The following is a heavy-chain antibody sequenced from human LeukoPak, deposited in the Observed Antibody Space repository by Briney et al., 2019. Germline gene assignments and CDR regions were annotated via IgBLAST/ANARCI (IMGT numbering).Heavy chain of an antibody. J-gene: IGHJ6*02. D-gene: IGHD4-17*01. CDR3: AKDRLGYGDYLVGMDV. CDR1: GFTFSSYA. V-gene: IGHV3-23*01. Sequence: PGGSLRLSCAASGFTFSSYAMSWVRQAPGKGLEWVSAISGSGGSTYYADSVKGRFTISRDNSKNTLYLQMNSLRAEDTAVHYCAKDRLGYGDYLVGMDVWGQGTTVTVSS. CDR2: ISGSGGST.